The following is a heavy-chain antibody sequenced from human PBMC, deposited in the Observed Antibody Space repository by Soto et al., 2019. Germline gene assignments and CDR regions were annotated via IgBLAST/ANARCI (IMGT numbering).Heavy chain of an antibody. Sequence: PGGSLRLSCAASGFTFSSYWMHWVRQAPGKGLVCVSRINSDGSSTSYADSVKGRFTISRDNAKNTLYLQMNSLRAEDTAVYYCARDVNWSVRGVWFDPWGQGTLVTVSS. J-gene: IGHJ5*02. CDR3: ARDVNWSVRGVWFDP. D-gene: IGHD1-1*01. CDR1: GFTFSSYW. CDR2: INSDGSST. V-gene: IGHV3-74*01.